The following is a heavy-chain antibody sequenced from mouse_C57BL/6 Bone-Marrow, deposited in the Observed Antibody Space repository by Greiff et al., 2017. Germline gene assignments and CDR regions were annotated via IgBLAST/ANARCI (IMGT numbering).Heavy chain of an antibody. Sequence: QVQLQQSGAELARPGASVKLSCKASGYTFTSYGISWVKQSTGQGLEWIGEIYPRSGNTYYNEKFKGKATLTADKSSSTAYMELRSLTSEDSAVYFCARGGAIYYDYFFDYWGQGTTLTVSS. CDR1: GYTFTSYG. D-gene: IGHD2-4*01. CDR3: ARGGAIYYDYFFDY. J-gene: IGHJ2*01. V-gene: IGHV1-81*01. CDR2: IYPRSGNT.